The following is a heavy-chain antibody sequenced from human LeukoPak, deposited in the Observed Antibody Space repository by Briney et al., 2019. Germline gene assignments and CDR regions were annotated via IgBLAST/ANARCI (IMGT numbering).Heavy chain of an antibody. V-gene: IGHV4-30-4*08. CDR1: GGSISSGDYY. Sequence: PSRTLSLTCTVSGGSISSGDYYGSGSRRPPVKGRGWVRYFYCSGSTYYNTSLKSRVTISVDTSKNQFSLKLSSVTAADTAVYYCAREQLLYPRPYYFDYWGQGTLVTVSS. CDR3: AREQLLYPRPYYFDY. CDR2: FYCSGST. D-gene: IGHD2-2*01. J-gene: IGHJ4*02.